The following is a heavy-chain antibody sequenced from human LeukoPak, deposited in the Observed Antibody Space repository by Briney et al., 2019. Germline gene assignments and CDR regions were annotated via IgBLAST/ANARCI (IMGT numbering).Heavy chain of an antibody. J-gene: IGHJ4*02. CDR3: ARVGDILTGCNY. CDR2: VSNSGNSV. Sequence: GSLRLSCEASGFTFSTYDMNWVRQAPGKGLEWVSFVSNSGNSVYYADSVKGRFTISRDNAKNSLYLQMNSLRAEDTAVYYCARVGDILTGCNYWGQGTLVTVSS. D-gene: IGHD3-9*01. V-gene: IGHV3-48*03. CDR1: GFTFSTYD.